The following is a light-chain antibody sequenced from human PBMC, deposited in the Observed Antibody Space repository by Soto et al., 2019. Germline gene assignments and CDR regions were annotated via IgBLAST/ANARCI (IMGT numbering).Light chain of an antibody. V-gene: IGKV3-11*01. Sequence: EVVLTQSPDTLSLPPGERATLSCRASQSISSYLAWYQQKPGQAPRLLIYDASSRATGIPARFSGSGSGTDFTLTISSLEPEDFAVYYCHHRSNWPETFGPGTKVDIK. CDR3: HHRSNWPET. CDR1: QSISSY. J-gene: IGKJ3*01. CDR2: DAS.